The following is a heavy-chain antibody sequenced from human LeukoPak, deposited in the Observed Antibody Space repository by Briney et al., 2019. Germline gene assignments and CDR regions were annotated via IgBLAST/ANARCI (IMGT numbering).Heavy chain of an antibody. Sequence: GGSLRLSCTTSGFTFSDSYMSWIRQAPGKGLEWVSYISSGGTSIDYADSVRGRFTISRDNAKNSLYLQMNSLRTDDTAVYYCARPDSRYFYALGVWGQGTTVAVSS. V-gene: IGHV3-11*01. CDR2: ISSGGTSI. CDR1: GFTFSDSY. CDR3: ARPDSRYFYALGV. D-gene: IGHD2/OR15-2a*01. J-gene: IGHJ6*02.